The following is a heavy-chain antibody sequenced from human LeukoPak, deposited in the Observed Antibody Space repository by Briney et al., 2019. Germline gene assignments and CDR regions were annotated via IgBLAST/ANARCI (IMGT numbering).Heavy chain of an antibody. CDR2: ISGSGGST. CDR1: GFTFGSYA. J-gene: IGHJ4*02. CDR3: AKDPYPMVRGVIPTGYDY. Sequence: PGGSLRLACSPSGFTFGSYAVSWGRQPRGEGREWGASISGSGGSTYDADSAKGPFTISRDNSKNTLYLQMSSLRAEDTDVYYCAKDPYPMVRGVIPTGYDYWGQGTLVTVSS. V-gene: IGHV3-23*01. D-gene: IGHD3-10*01.